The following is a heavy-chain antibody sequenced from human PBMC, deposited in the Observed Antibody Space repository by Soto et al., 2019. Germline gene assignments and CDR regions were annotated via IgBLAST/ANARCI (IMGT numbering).Heavy chain of an antibody. CDR3: ARGDSTDCSNGVCSFFVNHEMYX. Sequence: VSVKVSCKASGYSFTDYHIHWVRQAPGQGLEWLGRINPKSGGTSTAQKFQGWVTMTRDRSISTGYMELTRLRSDDTAVYFCARGDSTDCSNGVCSFFVNHEMYXWGQGTTVTVS. J-gene: IGHJ6*02. V-gene: IGHV1-2*04. D-gene: IGHD2-8*01. CDR1: GYSFTDYH. CDR2: INPKSGGT.